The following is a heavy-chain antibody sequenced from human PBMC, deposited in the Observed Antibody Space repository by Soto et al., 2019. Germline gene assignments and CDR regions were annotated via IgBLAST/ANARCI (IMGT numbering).Heavy chain of an antibody. V-gene: IGHV4-34*01. Sequence: QVQLQQWGAGLLKPSETLSLTCAVYGGSFSGYYWSWIRQPPGKGLEWIGEINHSGSTNYNPSLKGRVTISVDTSKYQFSLKLSSVTAADTAVYYCARVGKDIVVVPAALRGWFDPWGQGTLVTVSS. CDR2: INHSGST. CDR1: GGSFSGYY. D-gene: IGHD2-2*02. J-gene: IGHJ5*02. CDR3: ARVGKDIVVVPAALRGWFDP.